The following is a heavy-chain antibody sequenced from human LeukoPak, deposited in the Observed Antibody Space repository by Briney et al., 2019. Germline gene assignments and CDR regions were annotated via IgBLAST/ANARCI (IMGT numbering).Heavy chain of an antibody. CDR2: IYYSGSA. J-gene: IGHJ4*02. CDR1: GGSISSGGYY. D-gene: IGHD6-13*01. Sequence: SQTLSLTCTVSGGSISSGGYYWSWLRQHPGKGLEWIGYIYYSGSAYYNPSLKSRVTISVDTSKNQFSLKLSSVTAADTAVYYCARSRNGYSSSWPYYFDYWGQGTLVTVSS. V-gene: IGHV4-31*03. CDR3: ARSRNGYSSSWPYYFDY.